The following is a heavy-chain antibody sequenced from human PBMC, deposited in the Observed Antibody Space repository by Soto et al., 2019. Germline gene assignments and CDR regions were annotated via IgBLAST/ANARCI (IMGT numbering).Heavy chain of an antibody. J-gene: IGHJ4*02. CDR2: IYYSGST. V-gene: IGHV4-31*03. CDR1: GGSIISGGYY. Sequence: LSLTCTVSGGSIISGGYYWSWIRQHPGKGLEWIGYIYYSGSTYYNPSLKSRVTISVDTSKNQFSLKLSSVTAADTAVYYCARVHSPGIAYFDYWGQGTLVTVSS. D-gene: IGHD2-21*01. CDR3: ARVHSPGIAYFDY.